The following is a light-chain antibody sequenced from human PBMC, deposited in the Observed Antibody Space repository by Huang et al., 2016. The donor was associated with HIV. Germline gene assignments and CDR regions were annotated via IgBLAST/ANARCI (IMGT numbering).Light chain of an antibody. CDR1: QSVLYSANKKHLPMNC. CDR2: GAS. Sequence: DIVMTQSPDSLAVPLGERATISCVSSQSVLYSANKKHLPMNCLAWYQKKPGQPPKLLIYGASSRASGGPDRVSGSGSGTDFTLTISSLQAEDVAVYYCQQHYSTPWTFGQGTKVEIK. CDR3: QQHYSTPWT. J-gene: IGKJ1*01. V-gene: IGKV4-1*01.